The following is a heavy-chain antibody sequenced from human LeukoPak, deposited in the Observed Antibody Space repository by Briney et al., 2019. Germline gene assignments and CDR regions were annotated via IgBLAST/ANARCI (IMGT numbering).Heavy chain of an antibody. CDR2: FDPEDGET. J-gene: IGHJ4*02. CDR3: ATDLRGYSYGSLYFDY. CDR1: GYTLTELS. D-gene: IGHD5-18*01. V-gene: IGHV1-24*01. Sequence: ASVKVSCKVSGYTLTELSMHWVRQAPGKGLEWMGGFDPEDGETIYAQKFQGRVTTTEDTSTDTAYMELSSLRSEDTAVYYCATDLRGYSYGSLYFDYWGQGTLVTVSS.